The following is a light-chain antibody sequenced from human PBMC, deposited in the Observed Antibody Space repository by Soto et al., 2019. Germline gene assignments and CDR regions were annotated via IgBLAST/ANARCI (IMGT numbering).Light chain of an antibody. J-gene: IGLJ2*01. CDR2: DVT. CDR1: SSDVGTYTY. V-gene: IGLV2-11*01. Sequence: QSALTQPRSVSGSPGQSVTISCTGTSSDVGTYTYVSWYQQHPGKAPRVMIYDVTKRPSGVPDRFSGSKSGNTASLSISGLQAEDEADYYCCSYAGDYTFVVFGGGTKLTVL. CDR3: CSYAGDYTFVV.